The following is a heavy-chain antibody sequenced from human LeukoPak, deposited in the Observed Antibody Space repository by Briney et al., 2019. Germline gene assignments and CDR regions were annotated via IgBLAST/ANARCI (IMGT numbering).Heavy chain of an antibody. Sequence: SETLSLTCAVYGGSFSGYYWSWIRQPPGKGLGWIGEINHSGSTNYNPSLKSRVTISVDTSKNQFSLKLRSVTAADTAVYYCAREDMATTGPGAFDLWGQGTMVSVSS. CDR1: GGSFSGYY. J-gene: IGHJ3*01. CDR3: AREDMATTGPGAFDL. D-gene: IGHD5-24*01. CDR2: INHSGST. V-gene: IGHV4-34*01.